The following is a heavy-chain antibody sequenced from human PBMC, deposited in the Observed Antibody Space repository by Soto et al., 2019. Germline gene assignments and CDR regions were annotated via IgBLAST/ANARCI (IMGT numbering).Heavy chain of an antibody. V-gene: IGHV1-2*04. J-gene: IGHJ6*02. D-gene: IGHD3-16*01. Sequence: ASVKVSCKASGYTFTGYYMHWVRQAPGQGLEWMGWINPNSGGTNYAQKFQGWVTMTRDTSISTAYMELSRLRSDDTAVYYCARDRVAGGRSHQSFSLTDKYYYYGMDVWGQGTTVTVSS. CDR2: INPNSGGT. CDR1: GYTFTGYY. CDR3: ARDRVAGGRSHQSFSLTDKYYYYGMDV.